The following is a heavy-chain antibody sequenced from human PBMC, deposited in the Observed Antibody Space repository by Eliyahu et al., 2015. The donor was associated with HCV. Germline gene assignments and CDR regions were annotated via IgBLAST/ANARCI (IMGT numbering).Heavy chain of an antibody. CDR2: IKQDGSEK. J-gene: IGHJ3*02. D-gene: IGHD2-15*01. V-gene: IGHV3-7*01. CDR3: AGGSLDIVVVVEHDAFDI. Sequence: GGLVQPGGSLRLSCAASGFTFSNYWMSWVRQAPGKGLEWVANIKQDGSEKYYVDSVKGRFTISRDNAKNSLYLQMNSLRAEDTAGVYLAGGSLDIVVVVEHDAFDIWGQGTMVTVSS. CDR1: GFTFSNYW.